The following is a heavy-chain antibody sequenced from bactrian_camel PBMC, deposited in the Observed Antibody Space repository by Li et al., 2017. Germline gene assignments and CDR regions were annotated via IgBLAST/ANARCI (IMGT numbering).Heavy chain of an antibody. Sequence: HVQLVESGGGSVQAGGSLTLSCLASIDIRRRCLAWFRQAPGQEREGVATIDQDGETVYADSTKGRFTISKDNARDTLYLQMDNLQPEDTAMYYCAADLLYCGGAGCSPSCDNAAYWGQGTQVTVS. CDR1: IDIRRRC. V-gene: IGHV3S55*01. CDR3: AADLLYCGGAGCSPSCDNAAY. D-gene: IGHD2*01. J-gene: IGHJ4*01. CDR2: IDQDGET.